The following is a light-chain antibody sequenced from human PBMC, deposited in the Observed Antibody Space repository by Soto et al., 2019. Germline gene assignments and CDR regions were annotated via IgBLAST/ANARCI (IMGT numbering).Light chain of an antibody. CDR3: SSYTSGSTIYV. CDR2: DVS. CDR1: SSDVGGYNY. J-gene: IGLJ1*01. Sequence: QSALTQPASVSGSPGQSITISCTGTSSDVGGYNYVSWYQQHPGKAPKLMIYDVSNRPSGVSNRFSGSKSGNTASLTISGRQAEDEADYYCSSYTSGSTIYVFGTGTKLTVL. V-gene: IGLV2-14*01.